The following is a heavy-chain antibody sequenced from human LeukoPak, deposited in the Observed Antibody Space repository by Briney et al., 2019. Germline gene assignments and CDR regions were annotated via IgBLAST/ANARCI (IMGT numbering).Heavy chain of an antibody. CDR1: GGSISSGDYY. CDR3: ARVLGLLWFGESGYYFDY. J-gene: IGHJ4*02. CDR2: IYYSGST. D-gene: IGHD3-10*01. V-gene: IGHV4-30-4*01. Sequence: SQTLSLTCTVSGGSISSGDYYWSWIRQPPGKGLEWNEYIYYSGSTYYNPSLKSRVTISVDTSKNQFSLKLSSVTAADTAVYYCARVLGLLWFGESGYYFDYWGQGTLVTVSS.